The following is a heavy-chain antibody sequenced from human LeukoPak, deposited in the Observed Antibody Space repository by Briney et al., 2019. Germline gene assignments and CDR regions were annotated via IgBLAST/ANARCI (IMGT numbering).Heavy chain of an antibody. CDR2: IYYSGST. J-gene: IGHJ4*02. CDR1: GGSISSGDYY. V-gene: IGHV4-30-4*08. CDR3: ASGYCSSTSCYTSDY. D-gene: IGHD2-2*02. Sequence: SETLSLTCTVSGGSISSGDYYWRWVRQPPGKGGEWIGYIYYSGSTYYNPSIKSRVTISVDTSKNQFSLKLSSVTAADTAVYYCASGYCSSTSCYTSDYWGQGTLVTVSS.